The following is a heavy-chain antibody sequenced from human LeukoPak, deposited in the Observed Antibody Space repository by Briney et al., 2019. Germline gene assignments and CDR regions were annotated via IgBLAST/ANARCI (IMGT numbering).Heavy chain of an antibody. CDR3: ARSYNYDILTGYAYYFDY. V-gene: IGHV2-70*11. Sequence: ESGPALVKSTQTLTLTCTFSGFSLSTSGMCVSWIRQPPGKALEWLARIDWDDDKYYSTSLKTRLTISKDTSKNQVVLTMTNMDPVDTATYYCARSYNYDILTGYAYYFDYWGQGTLVTVSS. CDR2: IDWDDDK. J-gene: IGHJ4*02. D-gene: IGHD3-9*01. CDR1: GFSLSTSGMC.